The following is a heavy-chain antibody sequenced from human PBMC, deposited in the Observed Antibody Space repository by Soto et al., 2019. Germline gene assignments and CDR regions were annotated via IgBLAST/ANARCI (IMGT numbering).Heavy chain of an antibody. CDR3: ARDRRFLEWLHPDYYYYYMDV. CDR2: IYSGGST. CDR1: GFTVSSNY. Sequence: PGGSLRLSCAASGFTVSSNYMSWVRQAPGKGLEWVSVIYSGGSTYYADSVKGRFTISRDNSKNTLYLQMNSLRAEDTAVYYCARDRRFLEWLHPDYYYYYMDVWGKGTTVTVSS. V-gene: IGHV3-66*01. J-gene: IGHJ6*03. D-gene: IGHD3-3*01.